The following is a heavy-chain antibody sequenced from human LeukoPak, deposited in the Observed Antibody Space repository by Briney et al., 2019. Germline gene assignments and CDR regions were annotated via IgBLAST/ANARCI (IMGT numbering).Heavy chain of an antibody. D-gene: IGHD5-24*01. CDR2: MSGSGRST. J-gene: IGHJ6*04. CDR3: AKMKGATYHYYYAMDV. Sequence: PGGSLRLSCTASGLTFSSFAMSWVRQAPGKGLECVSAMSGSGRSTYYAGTVRGRFTVSRDNSKNTLYLQMNSLRAEDTALYYCAKMKGATYHYYYAMDVWGKGTTVAVSS. CDR1: GLTFSSFA. V-gene: IGHV3-23*01.